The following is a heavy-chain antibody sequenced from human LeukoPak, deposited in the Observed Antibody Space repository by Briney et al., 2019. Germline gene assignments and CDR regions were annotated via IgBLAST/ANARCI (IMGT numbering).Heavy chain of an antibody. V-gene: IGHV1-69*06. J-gene: IGHJ3*02. CDR2: IIPIFGTA. CDR1: GGTFSSYA. Sequence: GASVKVSCKASGGTFSSYAISWVRQAPGQGLEWMGGIIPIFGTANYAQKFQGRVTITADKSTSTAYMELSSLRSEDTAVYYCARVPDYVWGSSPSAFDIWGQGTMVTVSS. D-gene: IGHD3-16*01. CDR3: ARVPDYVWGSSPSAFDI.